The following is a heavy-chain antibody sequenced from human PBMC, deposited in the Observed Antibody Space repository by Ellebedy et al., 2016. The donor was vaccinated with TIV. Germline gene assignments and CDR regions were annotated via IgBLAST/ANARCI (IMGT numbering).Heavy chain of an antibody. CDR1: GFSFRSYW. J-gene: IGHJ5*02. CDR2: IYQDGSVQ. V-gene: IGHV3-7*01. CDR3: ARRGSYGDYAVQVNSWFDR. Sequence: PGGSLRLSCAASGFSFRSYWMSWVRQAPGGLEWVANIYQDGSVQYYLDSLKGRFTISRDNAINSLFLQMNSLRAGDTAVYYCARRGSYGDYAVQVNSWFDRWGRGTLVTVSS. D-gene: IGHD4-17*01.